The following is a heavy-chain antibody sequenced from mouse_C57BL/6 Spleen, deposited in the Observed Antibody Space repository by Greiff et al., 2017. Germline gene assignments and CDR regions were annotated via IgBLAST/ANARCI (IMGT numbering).Heavy chain of an antibody. CDR3: ARQNYYGSSYDAMDY. J-gene: IGHJ4*01. CDR2: ISSGGSYT. D-gene: IGHD1-1*01. Sequence: EVQLVESGGDLVKPGGSLKLSCAASGFTFSSYGMSWVRQTPDKRLEWVATISSGGSYTYYPASVQGRFTISRDNAKNTLYLQMSSLKSEDTAMYYGARQNYYGSSYDAMDYWGQGTSVTVSS. V-gene: IGHV5-6*01. CDR1: GFTFSSYG.